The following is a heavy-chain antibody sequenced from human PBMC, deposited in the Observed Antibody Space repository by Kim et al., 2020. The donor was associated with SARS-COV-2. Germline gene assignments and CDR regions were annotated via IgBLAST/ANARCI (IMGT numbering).Heavy chain of an antibody. Sequence: GRVTITRDTSASTAYMELSSLRSEDTAVYYCARENVDIVATIPYYYGMDVWGQGTTVTVSS. D-gene: IGHD5-12*01. CDR3: ARENVDIVATIPYYYGMDV. V-gene: IGHV1-3*01. J-gene: IGHJ6*02.